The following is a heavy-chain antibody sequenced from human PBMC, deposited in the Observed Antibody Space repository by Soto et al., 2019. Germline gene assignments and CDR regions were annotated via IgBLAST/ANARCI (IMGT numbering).Heavy chain of an antibody. V-gene: IGHV1-69*01. D-gene: IGHD2-2*01. J-gene: IGHJ5*02. Sequence: QVQLVQSGAEVKKPGSSVKVSCKASGGTFSSYAISWVRQAPGQGLEWMGGIIPIFGTANYAQKFQGRVTITADESTSTAYMELSSLRSEDTAVYYCARGEEAIVVVPASPWFDPWGQGTLVTVSS. CDR3: ARGEEAIVVVPASPWFDP. CDR1: GGTFSSYA. CDR2: IIPIFGTA.